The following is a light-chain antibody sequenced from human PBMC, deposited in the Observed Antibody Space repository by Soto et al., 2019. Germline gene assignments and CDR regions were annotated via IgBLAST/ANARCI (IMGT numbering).Light chain of an antibody. CDR3: QQYHNWPIT. J-gene: IGKJ5*01. CDR2: DAS. Sequence: EIVLTQSPGTLSLSPGKRATLSCRASQSVSSNLAWYQQKPGQAPRLLMYDASTRATGIPARFSGSGSGTEFTLTISSLQSEDFAVYYCQQYHNWPITFGQGTRLEIK. V-gene: IGKV3-15*01. CDR1: QSVSSN.